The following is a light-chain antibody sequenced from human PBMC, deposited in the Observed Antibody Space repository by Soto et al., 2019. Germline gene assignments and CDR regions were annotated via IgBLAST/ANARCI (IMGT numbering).Light chain of an antibody. Sequence: DIQMTQSPSTLSASVGDRVTITCRASQSISTWLAWYQQEPGKAPKLLIHKASSLQSGVPSRFSGSGSGTDFTLTISSLHPAAFATYYCQQYNSYSPTFGQGTRVEIK. CDR3: QQYNSYSPT. CDR2: KAS. J-gene: IGKJ1*01. CDR1: QSISTW. V-gene: IGKV1-5*03.